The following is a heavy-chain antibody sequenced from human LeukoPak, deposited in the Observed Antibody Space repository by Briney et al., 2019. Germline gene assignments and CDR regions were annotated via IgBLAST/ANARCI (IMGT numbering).Heavy chain of an antibody. CDR1: GGSISSSSYY. CDR3: ARDNGDYYSYYYMDV. J-gene: IGHJ6*03. D-gene: IGHD4-17*01. V-gene: IGHV4-39*07. Sequence: PSETLSLTCTVSGGSISSSSYYWGWIRQPPGKGLGWIGSIYYSGSTYYNPSLKSRVTISMDTSKNQFSLRVNSLTAADTAVYYCARDNGDYYSYYYMDVWGKGTTVTISS. CDR2: IYYSGST.